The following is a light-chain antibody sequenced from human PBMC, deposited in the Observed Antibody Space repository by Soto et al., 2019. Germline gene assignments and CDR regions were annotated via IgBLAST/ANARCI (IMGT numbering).Light chain of an antibody. J-gene: IGKJ1*01. CDR2: GAS. Sequence: EIVLTQSTGTLSLSPGERATLSCRASRSVTSSYLAWYQQKPGQAPRLLIYGASSRATGIPDRFSGSGSGTDFTLTISRLEPEDFAVYYCQQYGSSWTFGQGTKVDI. CDR1: RSVTSSY. CDR3: QQYGSSWT. V-gene: IGKV3-20*01.